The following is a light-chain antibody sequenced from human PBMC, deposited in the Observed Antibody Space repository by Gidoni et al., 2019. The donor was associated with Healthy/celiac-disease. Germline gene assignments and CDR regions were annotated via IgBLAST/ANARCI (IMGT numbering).Light chain of an antibody. CDR1: QSFSSSY. CDR2: GAS. Sequence: ELVLTQSPGTLSLSPGGRATLPCRASQSFSSSYLAWYQQKPGQAPRLLIYGASSRATGIPDRFSGSGSGTDFTLTISRLEPEDFAVYYCQQYGSSPLFTFGPGTKVDIK. V-gene: IGKV3-20*01. J-gene: IGKJ3*01. CDR3: QQYGSSPLFT.